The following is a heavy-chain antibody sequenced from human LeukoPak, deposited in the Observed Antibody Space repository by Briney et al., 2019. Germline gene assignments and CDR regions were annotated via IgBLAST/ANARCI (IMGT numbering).Heavy chain of an antibody. D-gene: IGHD2-2*01. CDR2: IYYSGST. CDR3: ARGAFAVVVPAANIPRYNWFDP. CDR1: GGSISSYY. J-gene: IGHJ5*02. Sequence: NPSETLSLTCTVSGGSISSYYWSWIRQPPGKGLEWIGYIYYSGSTNYNPSLKSRVTISVDTSKNQFSLKLSSVTAADTAVYYCARGAFAVVVPAANIPRYNWFDPWGQGTLVTVSS. V-gene: IGHV4-59*01.